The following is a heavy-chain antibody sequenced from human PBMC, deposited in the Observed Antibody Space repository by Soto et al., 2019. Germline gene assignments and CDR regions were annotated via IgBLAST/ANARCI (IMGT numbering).Heavy chain of an antibody. V-gene: IGHV1-69*13. D-gene: IGHD5-12*01. CDR3: ARVRNKVATSGPFDP. J-gene: IGHJ5*02. CDR1: GGTFSSYA. CDR2: IIPIFGTA. Sequence: GASVKVSCKASGGTFSSYAISWVRQAPGQGLEWMGGIIPIFGTASYAQKFQGRVTITADESTSTAYMELSSLRSEDTAVYYCARVRNKVATSGPFDPWGQGTLVTVSS.